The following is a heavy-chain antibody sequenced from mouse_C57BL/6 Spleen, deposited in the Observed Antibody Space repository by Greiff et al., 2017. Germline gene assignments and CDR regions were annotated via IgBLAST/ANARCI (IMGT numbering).Heavy chain of an antibody. Sequence: QVQLQQSGAELARPGASVKMSCKASGYTFTSYTMHWVKQRPGQGLEWIGYINPSSGYTKYNQKFKDKATLTADKSSSTAYMQLSSLTSEDSAVXYCARKAIDGYFDYWGQGTTLTVSS. CDR2: INPSSGYT. CDR3: ARKAIDGYFDY. J-gene: IGHJ2*01. V-gene: IGHV1-4*01. D-gene: IGHD2-3*01. CDR1: GYTFTSYT.